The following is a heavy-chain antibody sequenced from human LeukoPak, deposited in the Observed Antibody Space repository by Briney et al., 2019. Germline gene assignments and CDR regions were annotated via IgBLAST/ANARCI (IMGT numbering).Heavy chain of an antibody. J-gene: IGHJ3*02. CDR1: GFTVSSNY. D-gene: IGHD3-22*01. CDR3: ARAPFYYYDSSGAFDI. Sequence: GGSLRLSCTACGFTVSSNYMSWVRQAPGKGLEWVSVIYSGGSTYYADSVKGRFTISRDNSKNTLYLQMNSLRAEDTAVYYCARAPFYYYDSSGAFDIWGQGTMVTVSS. CDR2: IYSGGST. V-gene: IGHV3-66*01.